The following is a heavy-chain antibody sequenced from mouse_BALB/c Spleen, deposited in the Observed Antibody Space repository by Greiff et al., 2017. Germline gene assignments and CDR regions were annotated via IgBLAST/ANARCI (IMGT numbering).Heavy chain of an antibody. Sequence: VQLQESGPGLVAPSQSLSIPCTVSGFSLTSYGVHWVRQPPGEGLEWLGVIWAGGSTNYNSPLMSRLSISKDNSKSQVFLKMNSLQTDDTAMYYCAEGSYAMDYWGQGTAVTVSS. CDR1: GFSLTSYG. V-gene: IGHV2-9*02. CDR2: IWAGGST. J-gene: IGHJ4*01. CDR3: AEGSYAMDY.